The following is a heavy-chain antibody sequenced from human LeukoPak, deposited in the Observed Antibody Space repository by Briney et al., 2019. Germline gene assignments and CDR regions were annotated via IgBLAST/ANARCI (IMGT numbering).Heavy chain of an antibody. J-gene: IGHJ4*02. CDR1: GGSISSYY. D-gene: IGHD1-20*01. Sequence: PSETLSLTCTVSGGSISSYYWSWIRQPPGKGLEWIGYIYYSGSTNYNPSLKSRVTISVDTSKNQFSLKLSSVTAADTAVYYCARRITGTTSDSFDYWGQGTQVTVSS. CDR2: IYYSGST. CDR3: ARRITGTTSDSFDY. V-gene: IGHV4-59*12.